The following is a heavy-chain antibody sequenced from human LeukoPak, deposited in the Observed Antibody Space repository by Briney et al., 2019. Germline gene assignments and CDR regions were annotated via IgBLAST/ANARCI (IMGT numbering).Heavy chain of an antibody. CDR3: ARVGYCSSTSCYNFDY. D-gene: IGHD2-2*01. CDR1: GYTFTGYY. V-gene: IGHV1-2*02. J-gene: IGHJ4*02. Sequence: ASVKVSCKASGYTFTGYYMHWVRQAPGQGLEWMGWTNPNSGGTNYAQKFQGRVTMTRDTSISTAYMELSRLRSDDTAVYYCARVGYCSSTSCYNFDYWGQGTLVTVSS. CDR2: TNPNSGGT.